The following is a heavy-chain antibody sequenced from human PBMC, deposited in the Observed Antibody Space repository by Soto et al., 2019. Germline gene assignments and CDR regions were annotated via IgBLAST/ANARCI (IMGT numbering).Heavy chain of an antibody. CDR2: VYDSGST. CDR3: ARDLWGYCGTDCYPLDV. CDR1: GVSTSGFY. J-gene: IGHJ6*02. Sequence: SETLSLTCAVSGVSTSGFYWSWIRQPPGKGLEYVGYVYDSGSTYYNPSLKSRVTVSLDSSKNQFSLKLNSVTAADTAVYYCARDLWGYCGTDCYPLDVWGQGTTVTVSS. V-gene: IGHV4-59*01. D-gene: IGHD2-21*02.